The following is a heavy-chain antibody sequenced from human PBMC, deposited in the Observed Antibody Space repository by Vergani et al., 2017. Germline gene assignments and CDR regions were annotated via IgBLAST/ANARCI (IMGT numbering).Heavy chain of an antibody. CDR3: ARAYGRYDLFDY. CDR1: GFTFSNSA. V-gene: IGHV3-23*01. CDR2: ISGPGLST. Sequence: EVHLLESGGGLVQSGGSLRLSCAASGFTFSNSAVSWVRQAPGRGLAWVSSISGPGLSTYYADSVKGRFSISRDNSKNTVFLQMHSLRAEDTAIYYCARAYGRYDLFDYWGQRTLVTVSS. J-gene: IGHJ4*01. D-gene: IGHD3-16*01.